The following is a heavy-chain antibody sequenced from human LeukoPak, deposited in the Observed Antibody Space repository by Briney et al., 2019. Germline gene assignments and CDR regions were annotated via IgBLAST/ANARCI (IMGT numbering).Heavy chain of an antibody. J-gene: IGHJ3*02. CDR1: GFMFSNHS. CDR3: ARVRVPWVDHAVDI. D-gene: IGHD1-26*01. Sequence: GRSLRLSCAASGFMFSNHSINWVRQAPGKGLEWVSYISGISSTIYYADSVEGRFTVSRDNAKNSVHLQMNSLRAEDTAVYYCARVRVPWVDHAVDIWGQGTMVTVSS. V-gene: IGHV3-48*01. CDR2: ISGISSTI.